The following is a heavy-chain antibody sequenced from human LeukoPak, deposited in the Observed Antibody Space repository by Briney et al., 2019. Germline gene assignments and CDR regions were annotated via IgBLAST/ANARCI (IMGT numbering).Heavy chain of an antibody. D-gene: IGHD3-22*01. CDR1: GITFSTYE. V-gene: IGHV3-48*03. J-gene: IGHJ4*02. Sequence: GGSLRLSCAASGITFSTYEMNWVRQAPGKGLEWVSYISSTGSNIYYADSVKGRFTISRDNAKNSLYLLMNSLRTEDTAVYYCAATYYYDGSGDYWGQGTLVTVSS. CDR3: AATYYYDGSGDY. CDR2: ISSTGSNI.